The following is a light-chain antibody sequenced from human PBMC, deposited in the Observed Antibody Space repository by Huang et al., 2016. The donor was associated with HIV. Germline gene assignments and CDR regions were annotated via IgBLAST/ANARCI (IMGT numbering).Light chain of an antibody. Sequence: DIQITQSPSSLSASVGDRVIITCRTSQNINRYLNWYQQKPGKAPKLLLYAASNMHSGVPSTFTGSGSGTDFTLTINSLQPEDSATYYCQQSAKTPRTFGLGTKLEI. J-gene: IGKJ2*01. CDR3: QQSAKTPRT. CDR2: AAS. CDR1: QNINRY. V-gene: IGKV1-39*01.